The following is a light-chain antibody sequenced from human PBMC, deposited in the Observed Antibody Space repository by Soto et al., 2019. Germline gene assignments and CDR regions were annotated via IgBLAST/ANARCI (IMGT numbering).Light chain of an antibody. CDR3: QHYESSPPSYT. CDR1: QSLTSSY. Sequence: EIVLTQFPGTLSLSPGERATLSCRASQSLTSSYLAWYQQKPGQAHRLLIYGASSRATGIPDRFSGSGSGTDFTLTISRLEPEDFAVYYCQHYESSPPSYTFGQGTKLEIK. J-gene: IGKJ2*01. CDR2: GAS. V-gene: IGKV3-20*01.